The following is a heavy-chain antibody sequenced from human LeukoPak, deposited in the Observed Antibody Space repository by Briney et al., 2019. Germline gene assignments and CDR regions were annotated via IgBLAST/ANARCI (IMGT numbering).Heavy chain of an antibody. V-gene: IGHV3-23*01. CDR3: AKDCNGGDCYIDY. CDR2: MSGRGVST. CDR1: GINFYNHA. D-gene: IGHD2-21*02. J-gene: IGHJ4*02. Sequence: GFLRLSCAASGINFYNHAISLGRQAPGKGLGWVSGMSGRGVSTYYADSVKGRFTISSDNSKNTLYLQMNSLRAEDTAIYYCAKDCNGGDCYIDYWGQGTLVTVAS.